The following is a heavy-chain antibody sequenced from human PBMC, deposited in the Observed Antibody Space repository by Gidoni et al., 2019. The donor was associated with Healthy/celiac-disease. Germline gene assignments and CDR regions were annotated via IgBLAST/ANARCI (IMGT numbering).Heavy chain of an antibody. CDR1: GGSFSGYY. CDR2: INHRGST. Sequence: QVQLQQWGAGLLKPSETLSLTCAVHGGSFSGYYWSWIRQPPGKGLEWIGEINHRGSTNYNPSLKSRVTISVDTSKNQFSLKLSSVTAADTAVYYCASRKPIYYYYDSSGYARAFDYWGQGTLVTVSS. V-gene: IGHV4-34*01. D-gene: IGHD3-22*01. J-gene: IGHJ4*02. CDR3: ASRKPIYYYYDSSGYARAFDY.